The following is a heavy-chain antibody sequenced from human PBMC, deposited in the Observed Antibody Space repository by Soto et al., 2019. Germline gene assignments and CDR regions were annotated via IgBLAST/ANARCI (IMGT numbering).Heavy chain of an antibody. CDR1: GGSISTVGHY. D-gene: IGHD1-1*01. V-gene: IGHV4-31*03. CDR2: IYHTGST. Sequence: SETLSLTCSVSGGSISTVGHYWTWIRQPPGKGLEWIGSIYHTGSTYYSKSLRSRLTMSVDTSKSQFSLRLSSVTAADTAVYYCARATGTLRSTKCDYWGQRSLVTFSS. J-gene: IGHJ4*02. CDR3: ARATGTLRSTKCDY.